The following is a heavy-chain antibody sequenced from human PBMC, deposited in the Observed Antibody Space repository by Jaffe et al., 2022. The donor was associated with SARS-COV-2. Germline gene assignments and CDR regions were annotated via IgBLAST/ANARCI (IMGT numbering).Heavy chain of an antibody. CDR3: ARTQYCTNGVCYTPGHYYYGMDV. CDR2: ISYDGSNK. V-gene: IGHV3-30-3*01. CDR1: GFTFSSYA. J-gene: IGHJ6*02. Sequence: QVQLVESGGGVVQPGRSLRLSCAASGFTFSSYAMHWVRQAPGKGLEWVAVISYDGSNKYYADSVKGRFTISRDNSKNTLYLQMNSLRAEDTAVYYCARTQYCTNGVCYTPGHYYYGMDVWGQGTTVTVSS. D-gene: IGHD2-8*01.